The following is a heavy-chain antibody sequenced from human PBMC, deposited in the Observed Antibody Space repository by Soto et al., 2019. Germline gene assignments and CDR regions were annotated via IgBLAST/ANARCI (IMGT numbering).Heavy chain of an antibody. D-gene: IGHD3-10*01. CDR2: ISFDGSTE. V-gene: IGHV3-30-3*01. J-gene: IGHJ6*02. Sequence: QVQLVESGGGVVQPARSLRLSCAASGFTFISYAMHWVRQAPGKGLEWVAVISFDGSTEYYADYVKDRFTISRDNSKNTVYLQMISLRSEDTAVYYCARSRHGSGSYTHFYYGLDVWGQGTTVTVSS. CDR1: GFTFISYA. CDR3: ARSRHGSGSYTHFYYGLDV.